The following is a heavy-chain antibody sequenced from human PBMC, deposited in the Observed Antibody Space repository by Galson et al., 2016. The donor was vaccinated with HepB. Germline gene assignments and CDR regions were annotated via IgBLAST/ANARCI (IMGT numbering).Heavy chain of an antibody. D-gene: IGHD1-1*01. Sequence: SETLSLTCSVSGASISSFYWSWIRQPPGKGLEWIGYGYYIGSTAYNPSLKSRVTISVDTSKNQISLNVTSAPAADTAMYYCARITNGNTAHDAFDIWGQGKKVTFSA. J-gene: IGHJ3*02. CDR2: GYYIGST. V-gene: IGHV4-59*01. CDR1: GASISSFY. CDR3: ARITNGNTAHDAFDI.